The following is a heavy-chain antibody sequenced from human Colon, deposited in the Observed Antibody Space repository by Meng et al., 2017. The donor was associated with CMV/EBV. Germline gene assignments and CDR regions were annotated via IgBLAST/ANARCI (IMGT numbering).Heavy chain of an antibody. CDR1: GGSISSSSYY. D-gene: IGHD2-2*01. J-gene: IGHJ5*02. CDR3: ARQWDIVVVPAAISLLNWFDP. CDR2: IYYSGST. V-gene: IGHV4-39*01. Sequence: SETLSLTCTVSGGSISSSSYYWGWIRQPPGKGLEWIGSIYYSGSTYYNPSLKSRVTTSVDTSKNQFSLKLSSVTAADTAVYYCARQWDIVVVPAAISLLNWFDPWGQGTLVTVSS.